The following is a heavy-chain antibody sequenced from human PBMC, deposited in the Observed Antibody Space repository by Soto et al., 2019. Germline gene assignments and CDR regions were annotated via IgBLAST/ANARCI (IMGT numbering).Heavy chain of an antibody. V-gene: IGHV2-5*02. D-gene: IGHD6-13*01. CDR3: AHRGGNSWYFDY. CDR1: GFSLSTSGVG. CDR2: IYWDDDK. J-gene: IGHJ4*02. Sequence: QITLKESGPTLVKPTQTLTLTCTFSGFSLSTSGVGVGWIRQPPGEALEWLALIYWDDDKRYSPSLKTRLTITQDTAKNQVVLTMSNMDPVDTATDFCAHRGGNSWYFDYWGQGTLVTVSS.